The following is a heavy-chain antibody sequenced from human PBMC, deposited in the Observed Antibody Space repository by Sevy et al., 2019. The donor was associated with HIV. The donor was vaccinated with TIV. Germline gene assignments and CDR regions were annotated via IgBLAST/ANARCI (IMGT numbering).Heavy chain of an antibody. D-gene: IGHD3-3*01. CDR3: ARGEVGDFWSGHPGGRGGAFDI. CDR1: GYTFTGYY. J-gene: IGHJ3*02. V-gene: IGHV1-2*02. Sequence: ASVKVSCKASGYTFTGYYMHWVRQAPGQGLEWMGWINPNSGGTNYAQKFQGRVTMTRDTSISTAYMELSRLRSDDTAVYYCARGEVGDFWSGHPGGRGGAFDIWGQGTMVTVSS. CDR2: INPNSGGT.